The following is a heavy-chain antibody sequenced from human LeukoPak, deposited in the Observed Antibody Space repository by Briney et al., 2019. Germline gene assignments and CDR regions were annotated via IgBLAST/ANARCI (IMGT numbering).Heavy chain of an antibody. CDR3: AKKGPTMIPGNDFDY. D-gene: IGHD3-22*01. Sequence: GGSLRLSCAASGFTFSSYAMGWVRQAPGQGLEWVSTIRGSGGDTYYADSVKGRITISRDNSKNTLHLQMNSLRAEDTAVYYCAKKGPTMIPGNDFDYWGQGTLVTVSS. CDR1: GFTFSSYA. CDR2: IRGSGGDT. V-gene: IGHV3-23*01. J-gene: IGHJ4*02.